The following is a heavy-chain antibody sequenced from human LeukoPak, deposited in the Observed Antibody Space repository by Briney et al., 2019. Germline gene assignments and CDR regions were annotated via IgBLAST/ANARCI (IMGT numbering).Heavy chain of an antibody. CDR3: ARVMITFGGVIVKVH. J-gene: IGHJ4*02. V-gene: IGHV4-39*07. CDR1: GGSISSSSYY. D-gene: IGHD3-16*02. Sequence: PSETLSLTCTVSGGSISSSSYYWGWIRQPPGKGLEWIGSIYYSGSTYYNPSLKSRVTISVDKSKNQFSLKLSSVTAADTAVYYCARVMITFGGVIVKVHWGQGTLVTVSS. CDR2: IYYSGST.